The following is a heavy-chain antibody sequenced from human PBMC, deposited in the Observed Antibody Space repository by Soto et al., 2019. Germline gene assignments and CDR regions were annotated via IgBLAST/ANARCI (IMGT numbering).Heavy chain of an antibody. D-gene: IGHD6-19*01. CDR2: IYYSGST. V-gene: IGHV4-39*01. Sequence: SETLSLTCTVSGGSISSSSYYWGWIRQPPGKGLEWIGSIYYSGSTYYNPSLKSRVTISVDTSKNQFSLKLSSVTAADTAVYYCARLAPVAGNRNWFDPWGQGTLVTVSS. CDR3: ARLAPVAGNRNWFDP. J-gene: IGHJ5*02. CDR1: GGSISSSSYY.